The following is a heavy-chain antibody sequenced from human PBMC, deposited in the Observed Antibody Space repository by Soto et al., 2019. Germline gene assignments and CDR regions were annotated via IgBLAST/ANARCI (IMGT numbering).Heavy chain of an antibody. Sequence: PGGSLRLSCAASGITFTNARMSWVRQAPGKGREWVGRIKSKTDGGTADFAAPGKGRFSISREDSKNTRYLQMNRLKNEDTAIYFCTTSVHVFVTPFDYWGQATRVTAS. D-gene: IGHD2-8*01. V-gene: IGHV3-15*01. CDR1: GITFTNAR. CDR2: IKSKTDGGTA. CDR3: TTSVHVFVTPFDY. J-gene: IGHJ4*02.